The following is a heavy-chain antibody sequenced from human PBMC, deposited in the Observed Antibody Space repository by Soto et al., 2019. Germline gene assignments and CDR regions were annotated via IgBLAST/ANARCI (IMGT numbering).Heavy chain of an antibody. D-gene: IGHD6-19*01. Sequence: GGSLRLSCAASGFTFSSYAMSWVRQAPGKGLEWVSAISGSGGSTYYADSVKGRFTISRDNSKNTLYLQMNSLRAEDTAVYYCAKVRSSPAWLVGPSFDYWGQGTLVTVSS. CDR1: GFTFSSYA. V-gene: IGHV3-23*01. CDR2: ISGSGGST. J-gene: IGHJ4*02. CDR3: AKVRSSPAWLVGPSFDY.